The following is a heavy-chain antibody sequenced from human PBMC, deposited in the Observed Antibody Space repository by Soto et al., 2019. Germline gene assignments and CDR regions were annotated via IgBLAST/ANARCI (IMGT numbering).Heavy chain of an antibody. J-gene: IGHJ6*02. CDR2: ISRYNGDT. CDR1: GYTFTRYG. V-gene: IGHV1-18*01. Sequence: QGHLVQSGAEVKKPGTSVKVSCKASGYTFTRYGISWVRQAPGQGLQWMGWISRYNGDTIYAQNLEGRVTRTIDTSTSTAYMQLRSLTSDATAVYYCAKNGQPPYYYYGLDVWGQGTTVTVSS. CDR3: AKNGQPPYYYYGLDV. D-gene: IGHD2-8*01.